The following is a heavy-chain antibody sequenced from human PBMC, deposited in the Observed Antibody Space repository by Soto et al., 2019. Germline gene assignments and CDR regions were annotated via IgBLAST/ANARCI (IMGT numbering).Heavy chain of an antibody. CDR2: IYDDGRI. CDR3: ARGNEMMMVTAPDY. CDR1: GFTVSNYY. J-gene: IGHJ4*02. D-gene: IGHD2-21*02. Sequence: EVQLVESGGGLIQPGGSLRLSCAASGFTVSNYYMSWVRQAPGKGLEWVSVIYDDGRIYYADSVKSRSTTSRDNSKNTLYLRMNSMRDEDTAVYYCARGNEMMMVTAPDYWGQETLVTVSS. V-gene: IGHV3-53*01.